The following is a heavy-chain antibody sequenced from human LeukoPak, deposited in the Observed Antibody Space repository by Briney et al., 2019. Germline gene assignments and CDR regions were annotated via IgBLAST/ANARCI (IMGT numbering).Heavy chain of an antibody. Sequence: SVKVSCKASGGTFSSYTISWVRQAPGQGLEWMGRIIPILGIANYAQKFQGRVTITTDESTSTAYMELSSLRSEDTAVYYCARDPFYCGGDCYAFDIWGQGTMVTVSS. CDR2: IIPILGIA. CDR1: GGTFSSYT. CDR3: ARDPFYCGGDCYAFDI. V-gene: IGHV1-69*16. D-gene: IGHD2-21*02. J-gene: IGHJ3*02.